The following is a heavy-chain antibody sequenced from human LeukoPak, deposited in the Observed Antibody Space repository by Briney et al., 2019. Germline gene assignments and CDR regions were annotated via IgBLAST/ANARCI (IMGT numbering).Heavy chain of an antibody. CDR3: ARGLKRGYSYGPNLGY. D-gene: IGHD5-18*01. Sequence: GASVTVSCKASGYTFTSYDINWVRQATGQGLEWMGWMNPNSGNTGYAQKFQGRVTMTRNTSISTAYMELSSLRSEDTAVYYCARGLKRGYSYGPNLGYWGQGTLVTVSS. V-gene: IGHV1-8*01. J-gene: IGHJ4*02. CDR2: MNPNSGNT. CDR1: GYTFTSYD.